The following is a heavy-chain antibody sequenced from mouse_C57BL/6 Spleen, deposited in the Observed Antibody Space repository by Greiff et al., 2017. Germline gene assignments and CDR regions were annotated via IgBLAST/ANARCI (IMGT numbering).Heavy chain of an antibody. Sequence: QVQLQQSGAELVRPGASVKLSCKASGYTFTDYYINWVKQRPGQGLEWIARIYPGSGNTYYNEKFKGKATLTAEKSSSTAYMQLSSLTSEDSAVXFCARYSSGYYYYYAMDYWGQGTSVTVSS. CDR1: GYTFTDYY. D-gene: IGHD3-2*02. V-gene: IGHV1-76*01. CDR3: ARYSSGYYYYYAMDY. CDR2: IYPGSGNT. J-gene: IGHJ4*01.